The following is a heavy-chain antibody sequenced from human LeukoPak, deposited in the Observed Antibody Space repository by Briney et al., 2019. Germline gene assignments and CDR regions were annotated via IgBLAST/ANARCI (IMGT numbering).Heavy chain of an antibody. Sequence: PGGSLRLSCAASGFTFSSYSMNWVRQAPGKGLEWVSSISSSSSYIYYADSVKGRFTISRDNAKNSLYLQMNSLRAEDTAVYYCARIFVAYCGGDCYSGFDPWGQGTLVTVSS. V-gene: IGHV3-21*01. CDR3: ARIFVAYCGGDCYSGFDP. CDR1: GFTFSSYS. J-gene: IGHJ5*02. D-gene: IGHD2-21*02. CDR2: ISSSSSYI.